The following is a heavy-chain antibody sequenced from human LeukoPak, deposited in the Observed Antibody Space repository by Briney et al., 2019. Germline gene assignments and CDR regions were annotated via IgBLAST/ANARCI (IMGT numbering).Heavy chain of an antibody. V-gene: IGHV6-1*01. CDR1: GDSASSNSAA. CDR2: TYYRSKWYN. D-gene: IGHD4-11*01. J-gene: IGHJ4*02. CDR3: ARDDYSKGGLDY. Sequence: SQTLSLTCSISGDSASSNSAACNWSRQSPPRRLEWLGRTYYRSKWYNDYAVSVKSRITINPDTSKNQFSLQLNSVTPEDTAVYYCARDDYSKGGLDYWGQGTLVTVSS.